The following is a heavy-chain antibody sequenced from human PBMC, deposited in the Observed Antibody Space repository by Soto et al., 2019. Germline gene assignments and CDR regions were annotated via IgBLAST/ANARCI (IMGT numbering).Heavy chain of an antibody. Sequence: QVQLVQSGAEVKKPGSSVKVSCKAPGSTFSSYAITWVRQAPGQGLEWLGGTIPTFGTANYAQNFQGRVTITADESTGTVTMELGSLRSEATAVYYWAREVVVAVTGWFGPWGQGSLFTVSS. CDR2: TIPTFGTA. CDR3: AREVVVAVTGWFGP. V-gene: IGHV1-69*12. J-gene: IGHJ5*02. CDR1: GSTFSSYA. D-gene: IGHD2-15*01.